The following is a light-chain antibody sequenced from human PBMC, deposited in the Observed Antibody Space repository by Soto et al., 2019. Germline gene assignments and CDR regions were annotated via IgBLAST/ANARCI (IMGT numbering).Light chain of an antibody. V-gene: IGKV1-39*01. J-gene: IGKJ2*01. CDR1: QSISSN. CDR2: AAS. Sequence: DIQMTQSASSLSASVGDRVTITCRASQSISSNLNWDQQKPGKAPKVLIYAASSLQSGVPSRFSGSGSGTDFTLTISSLQPADFATYYCQQSYSIPYTFGQGTKLEIK. CDR3: QQSYSIPYT.